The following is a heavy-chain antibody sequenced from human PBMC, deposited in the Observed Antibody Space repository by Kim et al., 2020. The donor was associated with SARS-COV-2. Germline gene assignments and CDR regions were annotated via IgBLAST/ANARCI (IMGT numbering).Heavy chain of an antibody. D-gene: IGHD3-3*02. CDR2: IYSSGHT. J-gene: IGHJ4*02. CDR3: ARRSAGAFFDY. Sequence: SETLSLTCTVSGGSISSAGDYWSWIRQVPGKGLEWIGYIYSSGHTYYSPSLQSRVVISIDTSKNQFSLDLTSVTAADTAVYFCARRSAGAFFDYWGQGALVTVSS. CDR1: GGSISSAGDY. V-gene: IGHV4-31*03.